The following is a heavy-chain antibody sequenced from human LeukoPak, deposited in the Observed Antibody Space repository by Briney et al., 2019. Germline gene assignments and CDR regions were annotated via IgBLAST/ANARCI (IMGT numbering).Heavy chain of an antibody. Sequence: SLRLSCAASGFSFTTYVIHWVRHAPGRGLEWVAVISSDGSHKYHADSVKGRFTISRDNSKNTLYLQMNSLRGEDTAVYYCAKAAGVSASPPTEWGQGTMVTVSS. CDR1: GFSFTTYV. J-gene: IGHJ3*01. CDR3: AKAAGVSASPPTE. D-gene: IGHD2-2*01. CDR2: ISSDGSHK. V-gene: IGHV3-30*18.